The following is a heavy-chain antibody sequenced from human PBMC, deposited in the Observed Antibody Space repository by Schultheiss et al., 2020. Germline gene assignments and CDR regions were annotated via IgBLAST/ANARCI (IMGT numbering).Heavy chain of an antibody. V-gene: IGHV5-51*01. Sequence: GESLKISCKVSGYRFSTYWIGWVRQMPGKGLEWMGIIYPGDSDTRYSPSFQGQVTISADKSISTTYLQWSSLKASDTAIYYCARCEGQQLFHWYFDVWGRGTLVTVAS. D-gene: IGHD6-13*01. CDR2: IYPGDSDT. CDR1: GYRFSTYW. CDR3: ARCEGQQLFHWYFDV. J-gene: IGHJ2*01.